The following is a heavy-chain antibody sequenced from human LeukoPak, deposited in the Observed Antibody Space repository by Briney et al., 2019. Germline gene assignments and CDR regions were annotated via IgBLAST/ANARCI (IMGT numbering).Heavy chain of an antibody. CDR2: IYYSGST. J-gene: IGHJ4*02. CDR3: ARRDHPGYYGSGSLDY. CDR1: GGSISSYY. V-gene: IGHV4-59*04. D-gene: IGHD3-10*01. Sequence: SETLSLTCTVSGGSISSYYWSWIRQPPGKGLEWIGTIYYSGSTYYNPSLKSRVTISVDTSKNQFSLKLSSVTAADTAVYYCARRDHPGYYGSGSLDYWGQGTLVTVS.